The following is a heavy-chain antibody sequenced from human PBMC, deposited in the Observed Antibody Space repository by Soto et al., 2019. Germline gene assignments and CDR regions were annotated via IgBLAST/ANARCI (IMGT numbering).Heavy chain of an antibody. V-gene: IGHV4-34*01. J-gene: IGHJ5*02. CDR2: INHSGST. Sequence: SETLSLTCAVYGGSFSGYYWSWIRQPPGKGLEWIGEINHSGSTNYNPSLKSRVTISVDTSKKQFSLKLSSVTAADTAVYYWACSIGDFWSGYQNNNWFDPWGQGTLVTVSS. D-gene: IGHD3-3*01. CDR1: GGSFSGYY. CDR3: ACSIGDFWSGYQNNNWFDP.